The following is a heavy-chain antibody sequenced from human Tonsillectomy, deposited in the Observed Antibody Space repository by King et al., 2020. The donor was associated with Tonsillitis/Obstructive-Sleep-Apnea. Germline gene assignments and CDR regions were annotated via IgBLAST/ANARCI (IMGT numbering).Heavy chain of an antibody. CDR2: LTSTTDGGTT. V-gene: IGHV3-15*01. Sequence: VQLVESGGGLVKPGGSLRLSWVASGFTFSNAWISWVRHAPGKGLEWVGRLTSTTDGGTTDYAALVKCRFTISRDDSKNTLYLQMNSLKTEDTAVYYCTSRSIASWGKGTTVTVSS. D-gene: IGHD3-3*02. J-gene: IGHJ6*04. CDR1: GFTFSNAW. CDR3: TSRSIAS.